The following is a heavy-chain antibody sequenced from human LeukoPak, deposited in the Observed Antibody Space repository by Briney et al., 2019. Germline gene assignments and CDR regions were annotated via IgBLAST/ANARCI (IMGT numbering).Heavy chain of an antibody. Sequence: GGALRLSCAASGFTFSNAWMSWVRQAPGKGREWVGRIKSKTDGGTTDYAAPVKGRFTLSRDNSKNTLYLQMNSLRAEGTGVYYCAKDQGFRFGPWGQGTLVTVSS. D-gene: IGHD2-21*01. CDR1: GFTFSNAW. V-gene: IGHV3-15*01. J-gene: IGHJ5*02. CDR2: IKSKTDGGTT. CDR3: AKDQGFRFGP.